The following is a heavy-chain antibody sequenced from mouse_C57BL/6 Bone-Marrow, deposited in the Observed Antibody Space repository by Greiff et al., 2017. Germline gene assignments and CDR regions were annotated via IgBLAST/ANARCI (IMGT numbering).Heavy chain of an antibody. CDR1: GYTFTSYW. Sequence: QVQLQQPGAELVMPGASVKLSCKASGYTFTSYWMHWVKQRPGQGLEWIGEIDPSDSYTNYNQKFKGKSTLTVDKSSSTPYMQLSSLTSEDSAVCYCAREGFYYFDYWGQGTTLTVSS. V-gene: IGHV1-69*01. CDR3: AREGFYYFDY. J-gene: IGHJ2*01. D-gene: IGHD3-3*01. CDR2: IDPSDSYT.